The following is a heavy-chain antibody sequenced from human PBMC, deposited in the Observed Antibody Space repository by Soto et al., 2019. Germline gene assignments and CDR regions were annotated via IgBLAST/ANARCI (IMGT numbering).Heavy chain of an antibody. CDR1: GFTFSSYA. D-gene: IGHD2-8*01. Sequence: LGGPLRRSCAASGFTFSSYALHLVRQAPGKGHGWVSGISYDGRKKYYADSVKGRVTMSRDISNNKLYQQINSLRAGVAAAYYCTRERCSTSGIDLRGQRTTITVSS. V-gene: IGHV3-30*01. CDR2: ISYDGRKK. CDR3: TRERCSTSGIDL. J-gene: IGHJ6*02.